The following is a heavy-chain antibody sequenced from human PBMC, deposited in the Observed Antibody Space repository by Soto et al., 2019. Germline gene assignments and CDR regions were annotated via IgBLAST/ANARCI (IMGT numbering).Heavy chain of an antibody. D-gene: IGHD1-26*01. J-gene: IGHJ4*02. CDR3: AKEAVVGATTRYYFDY. V-gene: IGHV3-30*18. CDR1: GFTFSSYG. Sequence: GESLKISCAASGFTFSSYGMHWVRQAPGKGLEWVAVISYDGSNKYYADSVKGRFTISRDNSKNTLYLQMNSLRAEDTAVYYCAKEAVVGATTRYYFDYWGQGTLVTVSS. CDR2: ISYDGSNK.